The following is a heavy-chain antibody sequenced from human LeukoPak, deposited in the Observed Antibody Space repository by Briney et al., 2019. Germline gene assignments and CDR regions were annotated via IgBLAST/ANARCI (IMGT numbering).Heavy chain of an antibody. CDR3: ARDGHRWYYYESSDYRFDY. J-gene: IGHJ4*02. CDR1: GGSISSSNW. D-gene: IGHD3-22*01. CDR2: IYHSEST. V-gene: IGHV4-4*02. Sequence: SETLSLTCAVSGGSISSSNWWSWVRQPPGKGLEWIGEIYHSESTNYNPSLKSRVTISVDKSKNQFSLKLSSVTAADTAVYYCARDGHRWYYYESSDYRFDYWGQGTLVTVSS.